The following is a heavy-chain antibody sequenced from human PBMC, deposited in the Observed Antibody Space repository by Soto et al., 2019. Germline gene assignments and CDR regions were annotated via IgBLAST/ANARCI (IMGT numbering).Heavy chain of an antibody. CDR3: ARVPPRSSSWYFTYYYYYYMDV. V-gene: IGHV4-59*01. CDR1: GGSISSYY. D-gene: IGHD6-6*01. Sequence: SETLSLTCTVSGGSISSYYWSWIRQPPGKGLEWIGYIYYSGSTNYNPSLKSRVTISVDTSKNQFSLKLSSVTAADTAVYYCARVPPRSSSWYFTYYYYYYMDVWGKGTTVTVSS. CDR2: IYYSGST. J-gene: IGHJ6*03.